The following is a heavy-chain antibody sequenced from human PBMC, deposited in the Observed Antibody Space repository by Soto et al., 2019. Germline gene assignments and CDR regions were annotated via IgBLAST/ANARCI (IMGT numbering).Heavy chain of an antibody. D-gene: IGHD2-8*01. J-gene: IGHJ6*02. Sequence: ASVKVSCKASGYTFTRSGISWVRQAPGQGLEWMGWISGYNGDTNYAQKFQGRVTMTVDTSTTTAFMELTSLTSDDRAVYYCAKNGQPPYYYYGMDVWGQGTTVTVS. V-gene: IGHV1-18*01. CDR2: ISGYNGDT. CDR1: GYTFTRSG. CDR3: AKNGQPPYYYYGMDV.